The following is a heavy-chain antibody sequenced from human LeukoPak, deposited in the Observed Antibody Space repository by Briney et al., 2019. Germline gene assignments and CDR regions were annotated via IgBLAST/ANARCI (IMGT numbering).Heavy chain of an antibody. Sequence: SVKVSCKASGGTFSSYAISWVRQAPGQGLEWMGRIIPILGIANYAQKFQGRVTITADKSTSTAYMELSSLRSEDTAVYYCASQDIVVVRENWAFDIWGQGTMVTVSS. J-gene: IGHJ3*02. D-gene: IGHD2-2*01. CDR2: IIPILGIA. V-gene: IGHV1-69*04. CDR3: ASQDIVVVRENWAFDI. CDR1: GGTFSSYA.